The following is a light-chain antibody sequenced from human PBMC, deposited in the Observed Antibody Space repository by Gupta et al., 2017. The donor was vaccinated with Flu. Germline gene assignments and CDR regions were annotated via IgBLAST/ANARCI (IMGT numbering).Light chain of an antibody. V-gene: IGKV3-20*01. CDR1: QSVNNNL. CDR2: GAS. Sequence: EIALTQSPGTRYLSPGERATLSCRASQSVNNNLFTWYQQKPGQAPRLLIYGASSRATGVPDRFSGSGSGTEFTLTSRRRETEDFAVYYCQQEGISVSTFGQGTKLEIK. CDR3: QQEGISVST. J-gene: IGKJ2*01.